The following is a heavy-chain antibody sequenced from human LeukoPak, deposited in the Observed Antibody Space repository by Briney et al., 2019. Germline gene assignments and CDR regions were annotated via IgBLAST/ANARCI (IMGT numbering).Heavy chain of an antibody. V-gene: IGHV4-59*08. CDR2: IYYSGST. Sequence: SETLSLTCTVSGGSISSYYWSWIRQPPGKGLEWIGYIYYSGSTNYNPSLKSRVTISVDTSKNQFSLKLSSVTAADTAVYYCARLFPYGSGWCGVFGGFDIWGQGTMVTVSS. CDR3: ARLFPYGSGWCGVFGGFDI. J-gene: IGHJ3*02. D-gene: IGHD6-19*01. CDR1: GGSISSYY.